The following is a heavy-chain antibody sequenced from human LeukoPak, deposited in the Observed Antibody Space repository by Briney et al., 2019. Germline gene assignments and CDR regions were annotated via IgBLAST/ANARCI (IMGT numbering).Heavy chain of an antibody. CDR2: IKQDGSDR. D-gene: IGHD6-6*01. V-gene: IGHV3-7*03. Sequence: GSLRLSCAASGFTFRNYWMSWVRQAPGTGLEWVANIKQDGSDRNYVTSVRGRFTISRDNAGSSLYLQMNSLRAEDTALYYCVKASSSSPQYNWFDAWGQGTLVTVSS. CDR1: GFTFRNYW. J-gene: IGHJ5*02. CDR3: VKASSSSPQYNWFDA.